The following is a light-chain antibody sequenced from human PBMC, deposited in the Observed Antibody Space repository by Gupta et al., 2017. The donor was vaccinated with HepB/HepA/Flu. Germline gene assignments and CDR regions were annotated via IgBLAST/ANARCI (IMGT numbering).Light chain of an antibody. CDR3: QQDHSTLIT. CDR2: WAS. Sequence: DIVMTQSPDSLAVSLGERATINCKSSQSVLYSSNNKNYLAWYQQKPGQPPKLLIYWASTRESGVPDRFSGRGSGTDFTLTISSLQAEDVAVYYCQQDHSTLITFGGGTKVEIK. V-gene: IGKV4-1*01. J-gene: IGKJ4*01. CDR1: QSVLYSSNNKNY.